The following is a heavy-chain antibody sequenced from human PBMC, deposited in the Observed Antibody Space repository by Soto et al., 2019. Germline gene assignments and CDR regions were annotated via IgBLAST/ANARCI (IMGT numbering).Heavy chain of an antibody. CDR1: GFTFSSYG. CDR3: ARGISVKYSGYDYFHYYYYMDV. CDR2: IWYDGSNK. D-gene: IGHD5-12*01. J-gene: IGHJ6*03. Sequence: GGSQRLSCAASGFTFSSYGMHWVRQAPGKGLEWVAVIWYDGSNKYYADSVKGRFTISRDNSKNTLYLQMNSLRAEDTAVYYCARGISVKYSGYDYFHYYYYMDVWGKGTTVTVSS. V-gene: IGHV3-33*01.